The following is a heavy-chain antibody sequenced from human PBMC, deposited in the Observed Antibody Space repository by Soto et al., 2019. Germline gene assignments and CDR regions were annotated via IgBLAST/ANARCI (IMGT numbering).Heavy chain of an antibody. V-gene: IGHV3-21*01. CDR1: GFTFSSYS. D-gene: IGHD3-22*01. J-gene: IGHJ4*02. CDR3: ARDRGHSDSRGSWLGKFDY. Sequence: PGGSLRLSCAASGFTFSSYSMNWVRQAPGKGLEWVSSISSSSYIYYADSVKGRFTISRGNAKNSLYLQMNSLRAEDTAVYYCARDRGHSDSRGSWLGKFDYWGQGTLVTVSS. CDR2: ISSSSYI.